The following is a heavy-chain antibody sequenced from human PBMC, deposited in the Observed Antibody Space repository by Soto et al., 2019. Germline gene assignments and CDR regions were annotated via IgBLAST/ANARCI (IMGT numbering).Heavy chain of an antibody. J-gene: IGHJ3*02. CDR1: GGSISSGGYY. CDR2: IYYSGST. CDR3: ARDRDYGDLAEAFDI. Sequence: QVQLQESGPGLVKPSQTLSLTCTVSGGSISSGGYYWSWIRQHPGKGLEWIGYIYYSGSTYYNPSLKSRVTISVDTAKNQFSLQLSSVTAADTAVYYCARDRDYGDLAEAFDIWGQGTMVTVSS. V-gene: IGHV4-31*03. D-gene: IGHD4-17*01.